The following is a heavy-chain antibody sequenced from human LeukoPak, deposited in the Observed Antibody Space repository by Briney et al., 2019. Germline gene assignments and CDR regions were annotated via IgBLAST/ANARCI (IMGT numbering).Heavy chain of an antibody. Sequence: ASVKVSCKASGDNFSSYVFTWVRQAPGQGLEWMGRIIPILDVANFAQKFKGRASITADKSTNTAHLELSNLRSEDTAVYYCTREGVYSPDPSSYHRLPFDIWGKGTVVIVSS. CDR1: GDNFSSYV. CDR3: TREGVYSPDPSSYHRLPFDI. J-gene: IGHJ3*02. D-gene: IGHD3-16*02. CDR2: IIPILDVA. V-gene: IGHV1-69*04.